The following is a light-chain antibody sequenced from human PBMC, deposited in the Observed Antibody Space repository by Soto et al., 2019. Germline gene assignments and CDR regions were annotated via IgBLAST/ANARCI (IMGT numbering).Light chain of an antibody. Sequence: DIVLTQSPGTLSLSPVERATLSCMASQSVGSADLAWYQQKPGQAPRLLIYGASSRATGIPDRFSGSGSGTDFTLTVSRLEPEDFAVYYCQHRMNWPLTFGQGTRLEI. CDR1: QSVGSAD. V-gene: IGKV3D-20*02. CDR3: QHRMNWPLT. J-gene: IGKJ5*01. CDR2: GAS.